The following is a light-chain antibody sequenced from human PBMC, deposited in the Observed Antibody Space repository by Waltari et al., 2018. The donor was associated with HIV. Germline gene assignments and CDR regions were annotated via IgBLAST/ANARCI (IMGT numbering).Light chain of an antibody. CDR3: QSYDSSLSGSVV. Sequence: QSVLTQPPSVSGAPGQRVTIPCTGSSSNIGAGYDVHWYRQLPGTAPKLLTYGDNNRPSGVPDRFSGSKSGTSASLAITGLQAEDEANYYCQSYDSSLSGSVVFGGGTKLTVL. CDR2: GDN. J-gene: IGLJ2*01. CDR1: SSNIGAGYD. V-gene: IGLV1-40*01.